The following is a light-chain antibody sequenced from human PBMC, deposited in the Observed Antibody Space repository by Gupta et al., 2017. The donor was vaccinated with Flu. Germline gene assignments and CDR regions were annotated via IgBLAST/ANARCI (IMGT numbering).Light chain of an antibody. CDR1: VGTRKY. V-gene: IGLV3-27*01. J-gene: IGLJ3*02. CDR2: KDT. CDR3: YSAADNNREV. Sequence: GKNAKITCSGDVGTRKYARWVQQNPAQATVLLIYKDTARPAGIPGRFSGSTSGATVTLTISEAQGEEEADYYCYSAADNNREVFGGGTKVTVL.